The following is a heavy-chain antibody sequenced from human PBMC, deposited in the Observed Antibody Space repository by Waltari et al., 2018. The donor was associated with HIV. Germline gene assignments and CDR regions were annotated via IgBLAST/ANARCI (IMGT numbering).Heavy chain of an antibody. J-gene: IGHJ3*01. CDR1: GFTFVNSP. CDR3: ARIYTSAAFDV. V-gene: IGHV3-23*01. D-gene: IGHD3-16*01. CDR2: IAASYGNT. Sequence: EVQLLESGGALVQPGGSLGLSCVGSGFTFVNSPMIWVRQAPGKGLEWVSAIAASYGNTYYADSVKGRFSISKDNSENSLYLQMNSLRAEDTAVYYCARIYTSAAFDVWGPGTMVTVSS.